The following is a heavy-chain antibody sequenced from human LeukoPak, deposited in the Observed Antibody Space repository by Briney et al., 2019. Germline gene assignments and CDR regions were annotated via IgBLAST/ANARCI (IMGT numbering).Heavy chain of an antibody. Sequence: GGSLRLSCAASGFTFSSFWMNWVRQAPGKGLVWVSRINTDGSSTTYADSVKGRFTISRDNAKNTLYLQMNSLRAEDTAVYYCTRTRQNGFDIWGQGTVVTVSS. V-gene: IGHV3-74*01. CDR3: TRTRQNGFDI. CDR2: INTDGSST. J-gene: IGHJ3*02. CDR1: GFTFSSFW.